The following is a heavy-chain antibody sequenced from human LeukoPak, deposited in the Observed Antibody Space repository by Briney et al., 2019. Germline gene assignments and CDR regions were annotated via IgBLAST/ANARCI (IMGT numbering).Heavy chain of an antibody. CDR1: GGSISSYY. D-gene: IGHD3-22*01. CDR2: IYYSGST. CDR3: ARDSQYYDSSGYPNAFDI. Sequence: SETLSLTCTVSGGSISSYYWSWIRQPPGKGLEWIGYIYYSGSTNYNPSLKSRVTISVDTSKNQFSLKLSSVTAADTAVYYCARDSQYYDSSGYPNAFDIWGQGTMVTVS. V-gene: IGHV4-59*01. J-gene: IGHJ3*02.